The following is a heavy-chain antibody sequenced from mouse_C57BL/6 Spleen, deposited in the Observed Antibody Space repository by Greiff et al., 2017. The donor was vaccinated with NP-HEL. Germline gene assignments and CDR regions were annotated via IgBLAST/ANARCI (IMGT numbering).Heavy chain of an antibody. CDR2: ISSGGDYI. CDR3: TRDRGLYGSSYWYFDV. V-gene: IGHV5-9-1*02. J-gene: IGHJ1*03. CDR1: GFTFSSYA. D-gene: IGHD1-1*01. Sequence: EVKLMESGEGLVKPGGSLKLSCAASGFTFSSYAMSWVRQTPEKRLEWVAYISSGGDYIYYADTVKGRFTISRDNARNTLYLQMSSLKSEDTAMYYCTRDRGLYGSSYWYFDVWGTGTTVTVSS.